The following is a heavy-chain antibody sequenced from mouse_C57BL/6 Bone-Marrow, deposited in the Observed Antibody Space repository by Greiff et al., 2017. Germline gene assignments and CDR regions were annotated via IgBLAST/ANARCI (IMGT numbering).Heavy chain of an antibody. D-gene: IGHD2-2*01. Sequence: VQLQQPGAELVRPGSSVKLSCKASGYTFTSYWMHWVKQRPIQGLEWIGNIDPSDSETHYNQKFKDKATLTVDKSSSTAYMQLSSLTSEDSAVYDCARGGYHYAMDYWGQGTSVTVSS. V-gene: IGHV1-52*01. J-gene: IGHJ4*01. CDR1: GYTFTSYW. CDR3: ARGGYHYAMDY. CDR2: IDPSDSET.